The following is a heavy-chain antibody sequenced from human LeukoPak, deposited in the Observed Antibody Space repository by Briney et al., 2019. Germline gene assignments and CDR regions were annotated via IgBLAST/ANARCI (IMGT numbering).Heavy chain of an antibody. V-gene: IGHV4-30-4*01. Sequence: SETLSLTCTVSGGSISSGDYYWSWIRQPPGKGLEWIGYIYYSGSTYYNPSLKSRVTISVDTSKNQFSLKLSSVTAADTAVYYCARPAQATSDLDYWGQGTLVTVSS. CDR3: ARPAQATSDLDY. CDR1: GGSISSGDYY. CDR2: IYYSGST. D-gene: IGHD1-26*01. J-gene: IGHJ4*02.